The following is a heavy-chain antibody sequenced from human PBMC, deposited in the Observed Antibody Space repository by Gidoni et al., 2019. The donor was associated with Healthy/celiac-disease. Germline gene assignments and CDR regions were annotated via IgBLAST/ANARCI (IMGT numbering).Heavy chain of an antibody. CDR3: AREGGYYDSSGYPI. Sequence: QVQLVESGGGVVQPGRSLRLSCAASGFTFSSYGMHWVRQAPGKGLAWVAVIWYDGSNKYYADSVKGRFTISRDNSKNTLYLQMNSLRAEDTAVYYCAREGGYYDSSGYPIWGQGTLVTVSS. J-gene: IGHJ4*02. CDR1: GFTFSSYG. V-gene: IGHV3-33*01. D-gene: IGHD3-22*01. CDR2: IWYDGSNK.